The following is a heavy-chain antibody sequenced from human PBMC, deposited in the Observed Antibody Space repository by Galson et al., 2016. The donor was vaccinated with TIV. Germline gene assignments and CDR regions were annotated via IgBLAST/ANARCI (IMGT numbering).Heavy chain of an antibody. J-gene: IGHJ5*02. D-gene: IGHD1/OR15-1a*01. V-gene: IGHV1-18*04. CDR3: AGDRIDFFEWGNNDWLDP. CDR1: GYTFTSYG. CDR2: ISAYNGDT. Sequence: SVKVSCKASGYTFTSYGTSWVRQAPGQGLEWMGWISAYNGDTKDAQKFQGRFTMTTDTSTNTAYMELRSLRSDDTAVYYLAGDRIDFFEWGNNDWLDPWGQGTLVTVSS.